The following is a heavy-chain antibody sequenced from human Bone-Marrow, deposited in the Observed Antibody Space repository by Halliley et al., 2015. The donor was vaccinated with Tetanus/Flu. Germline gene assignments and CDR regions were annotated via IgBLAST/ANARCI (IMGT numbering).Heavy chain of an antibody. V-gene: IGHV3-53*01. D-gene: IGHD3-9*01. Sequence: SRMHSGGSTYDADSAKGRFTISRDNSKNMLYLQMNSLRAEDTAVYHCARDFRSDRTGYYGMDVWGQGTTVTVSS. CDR3: ARDFRSDRTGYYGMDV. CDR2: MHSGGST. J-gene: IGHJ6*02.